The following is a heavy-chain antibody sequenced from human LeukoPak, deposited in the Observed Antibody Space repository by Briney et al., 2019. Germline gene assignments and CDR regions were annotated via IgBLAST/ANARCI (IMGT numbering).Heavy chain of an antibody. D-gene: IGHD1-26*01. CDR1: GGSFSGYY. CDR3: ARRRYLSYYPHDASDI. Sequence: SETLSLTCAVYGGSFSGYYWSWIRQPPGKGLEWIGEINHSGSTNYNPSLKSRVTISVDTSKNQFSLKLSSVTAADTAVYYCARRRYLSYYPHDASDIWGQGTMVTVSS. CDR2: INHSGST. J-gene: IGHJ3*02. V-gene: IGHV4-34*01.